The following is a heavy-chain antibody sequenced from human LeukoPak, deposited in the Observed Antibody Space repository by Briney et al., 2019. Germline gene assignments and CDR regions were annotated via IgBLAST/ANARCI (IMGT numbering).Heavy chain of an antibody. CDR3: ARHDRNSGRYNDFDY. V-gene: IGHV4-59*08. CDR2: IYYTGNT. J-gene: IGHJ4*02. Sequence: PSETLSLTCTVSGGSISNYYWSWIRQPPGRGLEWIGYIYYTGNTRFNTSIKSRVNMSLDKSKNQFSLKRRSVTAADTAVYYCARHDRNSGRYNDFDYWGEGTLITVSS. CDR1: GGSISNYY. D-gene: IGHD1-26*01.